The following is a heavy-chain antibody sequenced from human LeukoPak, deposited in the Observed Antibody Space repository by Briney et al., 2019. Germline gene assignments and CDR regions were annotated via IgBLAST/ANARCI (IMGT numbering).Heavy chain of an antibody. CDR3: ASHSHPPCSSTSCYTGGGY. J-gene: IGHJ4*02. D-gene: IGHD2-2*02. Sequence: ASVKVSCKASGYTFTGYYIHWVRQAPGQGLEWMGWINPNSGGTNYAQKFQGRVTMTRDTSISTAYMELSRLRSDDTAVYYCASHSHPPCSSTSCYTGGGYWGQGTLVTVSS. CDR1: GYTFTGYY. CDR2: INPNSGGT. V-gene: IGHV1-2*02.